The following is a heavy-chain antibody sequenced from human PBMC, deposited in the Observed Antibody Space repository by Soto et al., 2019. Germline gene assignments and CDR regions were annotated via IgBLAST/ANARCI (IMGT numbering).Heavy chain of an antibody. D-gene: IGHD3-3*01. V-gene: IGHV1-24*01. CDR1: GYTLTELS. CDR2: FDPEDGET. Sequence: ASVKVSCKVSGYTLTELSMHWVRQAPGKGLEWMGGFDPEDGETIYAQKFQGRVTMTEDTSTDTAYMELSSLRSEDTAVYYCATRRQEYDFWSGYPYYFDYWGQGTLVTVSS. J-gene: IGHJ4*02. CDR3: ATRRQEYDFWSGYPYYFDY.